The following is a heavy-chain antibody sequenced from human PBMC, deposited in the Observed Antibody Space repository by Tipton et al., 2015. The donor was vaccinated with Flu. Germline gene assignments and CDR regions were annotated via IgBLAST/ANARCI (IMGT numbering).Heavy chain of an antibody. CDR2: IYYSGST. D-gene: IGHD3-10*01. CDR1: SGSISSYY. Sequence: TLSLTCTVSSGSISSYYWSWIRQPPGKGLEWIGYIYYSGSTNYNPSLKSRVTISVDTSKNQFSLKLSSVTAADTAVYYCARDRGAKELWFGGYMDVWGKGTTVTVSS. V-gene: IGHV4-59*01. J-gene: IGHJ6*03. CDR3: ARDRGAKELWFGGYMDV.